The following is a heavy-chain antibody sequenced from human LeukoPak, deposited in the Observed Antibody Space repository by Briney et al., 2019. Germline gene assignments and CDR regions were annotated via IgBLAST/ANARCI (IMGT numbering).Heavy chain of an antibody. CDR3: ARQKTPHGNFDY. D-gene: IGHD1-26*01. V-gene: IGHV3-13*01. J-gene: IGHJ4*02. Sequence: GGSPRLSCAASGFTFSSYDMHWVRQATGKGLEWVSAIGVAANTFYSGSVKGRITISRENAKNSLYLLMSSLRAEDTAVYYCARQKTPHGNFDYWGQGTLVTVSS. CDR1: GFTFSSYD. CDR2: IGVAANT.